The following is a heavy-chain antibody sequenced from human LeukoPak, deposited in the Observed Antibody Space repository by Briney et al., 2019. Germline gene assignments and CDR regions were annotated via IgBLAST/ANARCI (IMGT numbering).Heavy chain of an antibody. CDR3: ARGNFFGYYFDS. CDR2: IYYSGST. D-gene: IGHD1-1*01. CDR1: GGSISSYF. V-gene: IGHV4-59*01. J-gene: IGHJ4*02. Sequence: SETLSLTCTVSGGSISSYFWSWIRQPPGKGLEWIGYIYYSGSTTYNPSLKSRVTISVDTSKNQFSLKLSSVTAADTALYFCARGNFFGYYFDSWGQGTLVTVSS.